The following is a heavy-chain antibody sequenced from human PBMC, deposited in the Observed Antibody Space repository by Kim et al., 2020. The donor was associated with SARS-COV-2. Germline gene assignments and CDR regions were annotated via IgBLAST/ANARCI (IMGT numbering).Heavy chain of an antibody. CDR2: T. CDR3: TSLVVPAAMR. D-gene: IGHD2-2*01. J-gene: IGHJ4*02. V-gene: IGHV3-15*01. Sequence: TDYAAPVKGRFTNSRDDSKNTLYLQMNSLKTEDTAVYYCTSLVVPAAMRWGQGTLVTVSS.